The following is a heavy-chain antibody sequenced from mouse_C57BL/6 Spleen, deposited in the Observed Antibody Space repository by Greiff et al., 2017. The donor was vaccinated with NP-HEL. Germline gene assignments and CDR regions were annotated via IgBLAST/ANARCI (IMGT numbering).Heavy chain of an antibody. V-gene: IGHV1-52*01. CDR2: IDPSDSET. Sequence: QVQLQQPGAELVRPGSSVKLSCKASGYTFTSYWMHWVKQRPIQGLEWIGNIDPSDSETPYNQKFKDKATLTVDKSSSTAYMQLSSLTSEDSAVYYCARGNYFFDYWGQGTTLTVSS. CDR1: GYTFTSYW. CDR3: ARGNYFFDY. J-gene: IGHJ2*01.